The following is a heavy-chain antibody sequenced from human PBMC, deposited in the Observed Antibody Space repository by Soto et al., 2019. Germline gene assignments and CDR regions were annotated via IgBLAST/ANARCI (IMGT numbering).Heavy chain of an antibody. CDR1: GGSISSGGYY. D-gene: IGHD2-15*01. J-gene: IGHJ5*02. V-gene: IGHV4-31*03. Sequence: QVQLQESGPGLVKPSQTLSLTCTVSGGSISSGGYYWSWIRQHPGQGLEWIGYIYYSGSTYYNPSLKSRVTRSVDTAKNQVSLKRSAVTAADTAVYYCARDGGYCSGGSGYSYWFDPWGQGTLVTVSS. CDR3: ARDGGYCSGGSGYSYWFDP. CDR2: IYYSGST.